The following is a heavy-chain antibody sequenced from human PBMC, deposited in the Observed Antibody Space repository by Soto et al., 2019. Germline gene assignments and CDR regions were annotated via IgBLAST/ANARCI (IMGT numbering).Heavy chain of an antibody. CDR3: ARDEDHWDHRLCEC. V-gene: IGHV1-18*01. J-gene: IGHJ4*01. D-gene: IGHD7-27*01. Sequence: QIQLEQSGPELKEPGASVKVSCKASSSTSIRSVFSWVRQAPGQGLEWVGWSRADRGHTNYAQKFQGRVTKSTDVSTSTTYMELRSLTSDDTDVYYCARDEDHWDHRLCECWGQGTLVTVSS. CDR2: SRADRGHT. CDR1: SSTSIRSV.